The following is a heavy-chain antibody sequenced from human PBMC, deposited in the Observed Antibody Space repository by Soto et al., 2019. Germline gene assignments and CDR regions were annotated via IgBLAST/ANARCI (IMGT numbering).Heavy chain of an antibody. CDR1: GGSISSSSYY. V-gene: IGHV4-31*03. CDR3: ARDLSLGYSSSSVPWFDP. Sequence: TSETLSLTCTVSGGSISSSSYYWSWIRQHPGKGLEWIGYIYYSGSTYYNPSLKSRVTISVDTSKNQFSLKLSSVTAADTAVYYCARDLSLGYSSSSVPWFDPWGQGTLVTVSS. D-gene: IGHD6-6*01. CDR2: IYYSGST. J-gene: IGHJ5*02.